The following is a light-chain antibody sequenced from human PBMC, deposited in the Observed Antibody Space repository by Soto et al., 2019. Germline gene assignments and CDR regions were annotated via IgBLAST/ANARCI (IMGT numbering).Light chain of an antibody. Sequence: IVMTQSPATLSVSPGERVTLTCRASQSVSSSLGWYQQKPGQAPRLLIYGASTRATGIPARFSGSGSGTEFTLTISSLQSEDFAVYYCQQYNNWPSITFGQGTRLEI. V-gene: IGKV3-15*01. J-gene: IGKJ5*01. CDR2: GAS. CDR3: QQYNNWPSIT. CDR1: QSVSSS.